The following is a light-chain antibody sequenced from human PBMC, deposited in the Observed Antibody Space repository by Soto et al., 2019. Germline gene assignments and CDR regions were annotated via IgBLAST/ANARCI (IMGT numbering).Light chain of an antibody. CDR1: NSDVGGYNY. Sequence: QSVLSQPASMPVSPGQSITISCAGTNSDVGGYNYVSWYQQHPGKAPKLMIYEVNNRPSGVSNRFSGSKSGNTASLTISGLQAEDEADYHCSSFTITTNLHVFGTGTKVTVL. CDR2: EVN. CDR3: SSFTITTNLHV. V-gene: IGLV2-14*01. J-gene: IGLJ1*01.